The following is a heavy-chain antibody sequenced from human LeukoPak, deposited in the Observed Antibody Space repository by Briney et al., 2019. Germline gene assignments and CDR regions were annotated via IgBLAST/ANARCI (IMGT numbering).Heavy chain of an antibody. J-gene: IGHJ3*02. V-gene: IGHV1-46*01. CDR3: AREGGGVVPAAIPVMNAFDI. CDR2: INPSGGST. Sequence: ASVKVSCKASGYTFTSYYMHWVRQAPGQGLEWMGIINPSGGSTSYAQKFQGRVTMTRDTSTSTVYMELSSLRSEDTAVYYCAREGGGVVPAAIPVMNAFDIWGKGTMVTVSS. CDR1: GYTFTSYY. D-gene: IGHD2-2*02.